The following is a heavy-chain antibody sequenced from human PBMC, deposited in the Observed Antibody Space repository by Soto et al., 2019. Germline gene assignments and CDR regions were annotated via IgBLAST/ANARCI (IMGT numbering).Heavy chain of an antibody. CDR2: IIPIFGTA. Sequence: GASVKVSCKASGGTFSSYAISWVRQAPGQGLEWMGGIIPIFGTANYAQKFQGRVTITADESTSTAYMELSSLRSEDTAVYYCARVATDYYGSGSYYGPRLFAIWGQGTMVTVSS. D-gene: IGHD3-10*01. V-gene: IGHV1-69*13. CDR3: ARVATDYYGSGSYYGPRLFAI. J-gene: IGHJ3*02. CDR1: GGTFSSYA.